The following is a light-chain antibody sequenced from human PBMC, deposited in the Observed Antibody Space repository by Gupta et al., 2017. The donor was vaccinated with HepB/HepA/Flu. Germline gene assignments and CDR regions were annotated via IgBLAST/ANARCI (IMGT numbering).Light chain of an antibody. CDR1: SSDIGDYNY. J-gene: IGLJ2*01. V-gene: IGLV2-14*03. Sequence: QSALTQPASVSGSPGRSITISCLGTSSDIGDYNYVSWYQQLPGKAPKLIIYDVSRRPSGVSNRFSGPKSANTASLSISWLQAEDEADYYCSSYTAITRSVVFGGGTKVTVL. CDR2: DVS. CDR3: SSYTAITRSVV.